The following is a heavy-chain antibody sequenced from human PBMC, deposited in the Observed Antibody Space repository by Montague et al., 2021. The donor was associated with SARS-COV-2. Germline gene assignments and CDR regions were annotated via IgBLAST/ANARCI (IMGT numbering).Heavy chain of an antibody. Sequence: PALVKPTQTLTLTCTFSGFSLSTSGMCVSWIRQPPGKALEWLALIDWDDDKYYSTSLKTRLTISKDTSKNQVVLTMTNMGPVDTATYYCARTYYDILTGYYTYDYWGQGTLVTFSS. J-gene: IGHJ4*02. D-gene: IGHD3-9*01. CDR3: ARTYYDILTGYYTYDY. V-gene: IGHV2-70*01. CDR1: GFSLSTSGMC. CDR2: IDWDDDK.